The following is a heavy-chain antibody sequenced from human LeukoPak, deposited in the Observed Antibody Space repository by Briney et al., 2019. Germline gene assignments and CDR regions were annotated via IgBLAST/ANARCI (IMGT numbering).Heavy chain of an antibody. D-gene: IGHD5-12*01. CDR1: GFTFSSYG. V-gene: IGHV3-30*19. J-gene: IGHJ5*02. CDR2: IWYDGSNK. Sequence: GRSLRLSCAASGFTFSSYGMPWVRQAPGKGLEWVAVIWYDGSNKYYADSVKGRFTISRDNSKNTLYLQMNSLRAEDTAVYYCARGVTRGLRVPNWFDPWGQGTLVTVSS. CDR3: ARGVTRGLRVPNWFDP.